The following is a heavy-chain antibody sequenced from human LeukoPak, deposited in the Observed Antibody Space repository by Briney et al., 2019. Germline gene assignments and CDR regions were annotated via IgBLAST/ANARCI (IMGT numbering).Heavy chain of an antibody. V-gene: IGHV4-59*01. CDR2: IYYSGST. D-gene: IGHD3-16*02. J-gene: IGHJ4*02. CDR3: ARGYYDYVWGSYRIHFNY. CDR1: GGSISSYY. Sequence: SETLSLTCTVSGGSISSYYWSWIRQPPGKGLEWIGYIYYSGSTNYNPSLKSRVTISVDTPENQFSLKLSSVTAADTAVYYCARGYYDYVWGSYRIHFNYWGQGTLVTVSS.